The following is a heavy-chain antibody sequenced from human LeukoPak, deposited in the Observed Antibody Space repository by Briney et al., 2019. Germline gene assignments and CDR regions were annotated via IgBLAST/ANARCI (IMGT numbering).Heavy chain of an antibody. CDR2: INTYKGDT. V-gene: IGHV1-18*01. J-gene: IGHJ4*02. CDR1: GYTFTSYG. D-gene: IGHD4-23*01. CDR3: AREFGHCYGDNCFYFFDT. Sequence: ASVKVSCKASGYTFTSYGISWVRQAPGQGLEWMGWINTYKGDTLYAQELQGRVTMTADTSTNTAYMELRSLRFDDTAVYYCAREFGHCYGDNCFYFFDTWGQGFRVTVSS.